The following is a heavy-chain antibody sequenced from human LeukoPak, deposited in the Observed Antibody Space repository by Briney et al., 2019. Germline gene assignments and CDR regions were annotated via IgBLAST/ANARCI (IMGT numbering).Heavy chain of an antibody. Sequence: GGSLRLSCAASGFTFSSYGMHWVRQAPGKGLEWVSTISGSGGSTYYADSVKGRFTISRDNSKNTLYLQMNSLRADDTAVYYCAKDRSSSWWGPDYWGQGTLVTVSS. CDR3: AKDRSSSWWGPDY. CDR1: GFTFSSYG. V-gene: IGHV3-23*01. CDR2: ISGSGGST. D-gene: IGHD6-13*01. J-gene: IGHJ4*02.